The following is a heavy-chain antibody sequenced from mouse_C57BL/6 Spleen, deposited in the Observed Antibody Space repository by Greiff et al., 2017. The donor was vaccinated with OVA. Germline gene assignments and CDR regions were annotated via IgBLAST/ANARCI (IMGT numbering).Heavy chain of an antibody. CDR1: GYAFSSSW. Sequence: QVQLKQSGPELVKPGASVKISCKASGYAFSSSWMNWVKQRPGKGLEWIGRIYPGDGDTNYNGKFKGKATLTADKSSSTAYMQLSSLTSEDSAVYVCARWGHYYGSSYYFDYWGQGTTLTVSS. D-gene: IGHD1-1*01. V-gene: IGHV1-82*01. CDR2: IYPGDGDT. CDR3: ARWGHYYGSSYYFDY. J-gene: IGHJ2*01.